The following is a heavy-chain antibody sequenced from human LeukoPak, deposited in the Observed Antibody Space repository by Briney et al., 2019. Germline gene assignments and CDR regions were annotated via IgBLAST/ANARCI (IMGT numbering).Heavy chain of an antibody. CDR3: ARQGTIVAGTLGTTFDY. CDR1: GYSFTNYW. Sequence: PGESLKISCKASGYSFTNYWIGWVRQMPGKGLEWMGITYPGDSDTKYSPSFQGQVTISADKSINPAYLQWSSLRASDTAMYYCARQGTIVAGTLGTTFDYWGQGTLLTVSS. D-gene: IGHD5-12*01. V-gene: IGHV5-51*01. J-gene: IGHJ4*02. CDR2: TYPGDSDT.